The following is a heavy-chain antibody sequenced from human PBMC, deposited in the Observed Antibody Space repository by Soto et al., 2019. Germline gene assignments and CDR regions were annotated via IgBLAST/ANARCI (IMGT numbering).Heavy chain of an antibody. V-gene: IGHV1-18*01. CDR2: IKVYNGKT. J-gene: IGHJ5*02. CDR3: ARGVGSGSYYNQYNWFDP. D-gene: IGHD3-10*01. Sequence: ASVKVSCKASGYTFTNYGISWVRQAPGQGLEWMGWIKVYNGKTKYAQKVQGRVNMTTDTSTSTAYMELRSLRSDDTAVYYCARGVGSGSYYNQYNWFDPWGQGTLVTVSS. CDR1: GYTFTNYG.